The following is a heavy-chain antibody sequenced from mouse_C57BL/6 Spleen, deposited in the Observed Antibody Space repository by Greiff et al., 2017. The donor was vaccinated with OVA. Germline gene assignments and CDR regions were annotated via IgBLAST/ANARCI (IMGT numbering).Heavy chain of an antibody. V-gene: IGHV1-53*01. CDR3: ARSDYGSSPFAY. CDR1: GYTFTSYW. D-gene: IGHD1-1*01. J-gene: IGHJ3*01. CDR2: FNPSNGGT. Sequence: LQPGTALVKPGASVKLSCKASGYTFTSYWMHWVKQRPGQGLEGMGNFNPSNGGTNYNEKFKRKATLTVDKSSSTAYMQLSSLTSEDSAVYYCARSDYGSSPFAYWGQGTLVTVSA.